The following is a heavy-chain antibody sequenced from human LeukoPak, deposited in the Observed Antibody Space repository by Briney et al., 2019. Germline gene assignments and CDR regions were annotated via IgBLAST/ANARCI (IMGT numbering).Heavy chain of an antibody. V-gene: IGHV1-18*01. Sequence: ASVKVSCKASGYTFTTYNINWVRQAPGQGLEWMGWISGYNGNTNYAQKLQGRVTMTTDTSTSTAYMELSSLRSEDTAVYYCARGRHGPKLRFGEPKGPFDPWGQGTLVTVSS. D-gene: IGHD3-10*01. CDR3: ARGRHGPKLRFGEPKGPFDP. J-gene: IGHJ5*02. CDR2: ISGYNGNT. CDR1: GYTFTTYN.